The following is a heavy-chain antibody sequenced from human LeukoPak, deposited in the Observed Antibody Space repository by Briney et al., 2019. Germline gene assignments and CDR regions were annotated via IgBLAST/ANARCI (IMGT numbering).Heavy chain of an antibody. D-gene: IGHD1-26*01. CDR2: ISYDGSNK. Sequence: GRSLRLSCAASGFTFSSYGMHWVRQAPGKGLEWVAVISYDGSNKYYADSVKGRFTISGDNSKNTLYLQMNSLRAEDTAVYYCAKVRGSLRIDYWGQGTLVTVSS. V-gene: IGHV3-30*18. J-gene: IGHJ4*02. CDR3: AKVRGSLRIDY. CDR1: GFTFSSYG.